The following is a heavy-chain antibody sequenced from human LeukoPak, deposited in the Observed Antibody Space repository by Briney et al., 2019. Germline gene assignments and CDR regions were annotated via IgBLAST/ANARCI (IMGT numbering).Heavy chain of an antibody. V-gene: IGHV1-3*01. CDR1: GYTFTSYA. J-gene: IGHJ4*02. CDR2: INAGNGNT. CDR3: ASPSVRDY. D-gene: IGHD3-10*01. Sequence: ASVKVSCKASGYTFTSYAMHWVRQAPGQRLEWMGWINAGNGNTKYSRKFQGRVTITRDTSASTVYMELSSLRSEDTAVYYCASPSVRDYWGQGTLVTVSS.